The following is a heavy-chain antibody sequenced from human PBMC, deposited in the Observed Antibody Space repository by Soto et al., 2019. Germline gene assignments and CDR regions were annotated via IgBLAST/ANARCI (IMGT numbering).Heavy chain of an antibody. V-gene: IGHV1-18*01. CDR1: GYTFTSYD. D-gene: IGHD6-13*01. J-gene: IGHJ4*02. CDR3: ARDLGKQLVDY. Sequence: EASVKVSCKASGYTFTSYDINWVRQAPGQGLEWMGWISAYNGNTKYAQKLQGRVTMTTDTSTSTAYMELRSLRSDDTAVYYCARDLGKQLVDYLGQGTLVTVSS. CDR2: ISAYNGNT.